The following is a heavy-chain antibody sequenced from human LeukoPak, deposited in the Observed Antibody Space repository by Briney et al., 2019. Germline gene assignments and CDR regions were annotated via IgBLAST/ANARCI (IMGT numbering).Heavy chain of an antibody. J-gene: IGHJ4*02. CDR3: AKQGGDYGDPDC. D-gene: IGHD4-17*01. Sequence: ASVKVSCKVSGYTLTELSMHWVRQAPGKGLEWMGGFDPEDGETIYAQKFQGRVTMTEDTSTDTAYMELSSLRSEDTAVYYCAKQGGDYGDPDCWGQGTLVTVSS. CDR1: GYTLTELS. V-gene: IGHV1-24*01. CDR2: FDPEDGET.